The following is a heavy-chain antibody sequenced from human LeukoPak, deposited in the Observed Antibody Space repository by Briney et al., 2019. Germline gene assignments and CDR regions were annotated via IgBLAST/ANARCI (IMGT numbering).Heavy chain of an antibody. D-gene: IGHD4-23*01. CDR2: IGTDGSRT. CDR1: GFTFSSYW. V-gene: IGHV3-74*01. J-gene: IGHJ3*02. CDR3: ARDKYGGDSNAFDI. Sequence: GGSLRLSCAASGFTFSSYWMHWVRQVPGKGLVWVSRIGTDGSRTTYADYVQGRFTISRDNAKNTLCLQMNSLRAEDTAVYYCARDKYGGDSNAFDIWGQGTLVTVSS.